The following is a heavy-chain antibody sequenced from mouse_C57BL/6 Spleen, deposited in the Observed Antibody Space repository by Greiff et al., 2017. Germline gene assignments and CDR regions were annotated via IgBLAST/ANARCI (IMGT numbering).Heavy chain of an antibody. J-gene: IGHJ1*03. CDR1: GFTFTDYG. CDR3: ARGPYDYDRAWYIDV. Sequence: EVKLVASGGGLVKPGGSLKLSCAASGFTFTDYGMHWVRQAPAKGLEWVAYISSGSSTIYYADTVTGRFTISRDNAKHTLYLQRTSLRSEDTAMYNGARGPYDYDRAWYIDVWGTGTTVTVSS. CDR2: ISSGSSTI. D-gene: IGHD2-4*01. V-gene: IGHV5-17*01.